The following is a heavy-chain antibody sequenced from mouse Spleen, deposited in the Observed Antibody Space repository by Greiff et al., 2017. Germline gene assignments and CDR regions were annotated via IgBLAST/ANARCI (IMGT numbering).Heavy chain of an antibody. Sequence: VQLQQSVAELVRPGASVKLSCTASGFNFTNTYMHWVQQRPEQGLEWIGRIDPANGNTKYAQKFQGKATITADTSSNTAYLQLSMLTSEDTAIYYCASPDYYGSSLYAMDYWGQGTSVTVSS. V-gene: IGHV14-3*01. CDR3: ASPDYYGSSLYAMDY. CDR2: IDPANGNT. D-gene: IGHD1-1*01. J-gene: IGHJ4*01. CDR1: GFNFTNTY.